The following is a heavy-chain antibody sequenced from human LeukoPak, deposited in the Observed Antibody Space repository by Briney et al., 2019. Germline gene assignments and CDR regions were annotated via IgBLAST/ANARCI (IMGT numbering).Heavy chain of an antibody. Sequence: SETLSLTCTVSGGSISSSSYYWGWIRQPPGKGLEWIGSIYYSGSTYYNPSLKSRVTISVDTSKNQFSLKLSSVTAADTAVYYCARWRSSWYLGRVDSGWLDPWGQGTLVTVSS. CDR2: IYYSGST. D-gene: IGHD6-13*01. J-gene: IGHJ5*02. CDR3: ARWRSSWYLGRVDSGWLDP. CDR1: GGSISSSSYY. V-gene: IGHV4-39*07.